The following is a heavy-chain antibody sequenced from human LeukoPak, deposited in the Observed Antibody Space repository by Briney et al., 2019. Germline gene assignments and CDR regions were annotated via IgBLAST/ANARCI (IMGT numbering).Heavy chain of an antibody. D-gene: IGHD3-22*01. CDR2: IYSSEST. J-gene: IGHJ5*02. CDR1: GGSVSSGNYY. Sequence: SETLSLTCTVSGGSVSSGNYYWSWIRQPAGKGLEWIGRIYSSESTIYNPSLKSRVTISVDTSKNQFSLKLSSVTAADTAVYYCARATLGYYDSWFDPWGQGTLVTVSS. V-gene: IGHV4-61*02. CDR3: ARATLGYYDSWFDP.